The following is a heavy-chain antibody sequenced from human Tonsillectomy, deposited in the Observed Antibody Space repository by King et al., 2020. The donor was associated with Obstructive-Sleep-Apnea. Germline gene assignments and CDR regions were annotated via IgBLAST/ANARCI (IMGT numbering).Heavy chain of an antibody. J-gene: IGHJ4*02. Sequence: EVQLVESGGGLVKPGGSLRLSCAASGFTFSTYSMNWVRQAPGKGLEWVSSITSSSSYIYYADSVKGRFTGSRDNAKNSLYLQMNGLRAEDTAVYTCMGGSPGFDHWGQGTLVTVSS. V-gene: IGHV3-21*01. CDR1: GFTFSTYS. CDR2: ITSSSSYI. D-gene: IGHD2-15*01. CDR3: MGGSPGFDH.